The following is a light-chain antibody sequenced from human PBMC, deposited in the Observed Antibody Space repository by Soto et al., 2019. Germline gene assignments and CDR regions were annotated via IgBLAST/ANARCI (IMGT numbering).Light chain of an antibody. CDR1: QGISRY. J-gene: IGKJ3*01. Sequence: TQAGSCMTTTVGDRVTITCRASQGISRYLAWYQQKPGKAPKLLNYAASTLQSVVPSRFSGSGSGTDFTLTISSLQPEDFATYYCQQLNSYPLTFGPGTKVDIK. CDR2: AAS. V-gene: IGKV1-9*01. CDR3: QQLNSYPLT.